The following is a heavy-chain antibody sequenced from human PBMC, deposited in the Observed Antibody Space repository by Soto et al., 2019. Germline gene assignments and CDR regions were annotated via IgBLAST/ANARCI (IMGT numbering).Heavy chain of an antibody. CDR3: AREQRYFDWLYNWFDP. J-gene: IGHJ5*02. D-gene: IGHD3-9*01. Sequence: QVQLQESGPGLVKPSETLSLTCTVSGGSISSYYWSWIRQPAGKGLEWIGRIYTSGSTNYNPSLKSRVTMSVDTSKNQFSLKLSSVTAADTAVYYCAREQRYFDWLYNWFDPWGQGTLVTVSS. CDR1: GGSISSYY. V-gene: IGHV4-4*07. CDR2: IYTSGST.